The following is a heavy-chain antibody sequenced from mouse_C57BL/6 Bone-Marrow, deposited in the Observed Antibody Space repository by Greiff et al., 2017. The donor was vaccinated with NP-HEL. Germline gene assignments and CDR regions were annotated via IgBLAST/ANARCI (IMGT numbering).Heavy chain of an antibody. Sequence: VKLQESGAELVKPGASVKMSCKASGYTFTSYWITWVKQRPGQGLEWIGDIYPGSGSTNYNEKFKSKATLTVDTSSSTAYMQLSSLTSEDSAVYYCARGHYYGSSYGYWGQGTTLTVSS. CDR2: IYPGSGST. V-gene: IGHV1-55*01. CDR3: ARGHYYGSSYGY. CDR1: GYTFTSYW. J-gene: IGHJ2*01. D-gene: IGHD1-1*01.